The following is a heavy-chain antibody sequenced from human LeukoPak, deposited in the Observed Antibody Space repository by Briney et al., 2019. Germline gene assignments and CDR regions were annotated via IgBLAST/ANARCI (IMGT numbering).Heavy chain of an antibody. J-gene: IGHJ4*02. CDR3: VGHSDY. V-gene: IGHV3-7*01. CDR2: IKQDGSEK. D-gene: IGHD3-16*01. CDR1: GFSFSSYW. Sequence: GGPLRLSCAASGFSFSSYWMSWVRQAPGKGLEWVANIKQDGSEKYYVDSVKGRFTISRDSAKNSLYLQMNSLRAEDTAVYYCVGHSDYWGQGTLVTVSS.